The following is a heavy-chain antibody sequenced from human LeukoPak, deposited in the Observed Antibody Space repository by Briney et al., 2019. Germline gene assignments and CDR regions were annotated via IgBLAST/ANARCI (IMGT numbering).Heavy chain of an antibody. V-gene: IGHV3-30*18. J-gene: IGHJ4*02. CDR1: GFTFSSYG. CDR3: AKDFLGISGYFDY. Sequence: HPGRSLRLSCAASGFTFSSYGMHWVRQAPGKGLEWVAVTSFDESNKYNADSVKGRFTISRDNSKNTVYLQMNSLRAEDTAVYYCAKDFLGISGYFDYWGQGALVTVSS. CDR2: TSFDESNK. D-gene: IGHD7-27*01.